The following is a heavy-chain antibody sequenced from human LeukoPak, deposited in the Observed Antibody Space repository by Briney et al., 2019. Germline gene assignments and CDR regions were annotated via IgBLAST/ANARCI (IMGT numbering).Heavy chain of an antibody. D-gene: IGHD2-2*01. Sequence: PGGSLRLSCAASGFTFSDYYMSWIRQAPGKRLEWVSFIGSTTWYADSLKGRFTISRDDARNSLCLQMNSLRAEDTAVYYCALPDYCSSTSCSQDYWGQGTLVTVSS. CDR1: GFTFSDYY. J-gene: IGHJ4*02. CDR2: IGSTT. CDR3: ALPDYCSSTSCSQDY. V-gene: IGHV3-11*04.